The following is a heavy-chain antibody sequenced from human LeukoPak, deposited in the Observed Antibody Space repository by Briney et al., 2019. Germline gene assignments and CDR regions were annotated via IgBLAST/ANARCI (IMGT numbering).Heavy chain of an antibody. Sequence: PGGSLRLSCTASGFTVSDNYMSWVRQAPGKGLEWVSVIYSGGGTYYADSVRGRFTISRDSSENTLHLQMNNLRTEDTAVYYCTRDGYSGYHWLNWGQGTLVTVSS. CDR2: IYSGGGT. D-gene: IGHD5-12*01. V-gene: IGHV3-53*01. CDR1: GFTVSDNY. CDR3: TRDGYSGYHWLN. J-gene: IGHJ4*02.